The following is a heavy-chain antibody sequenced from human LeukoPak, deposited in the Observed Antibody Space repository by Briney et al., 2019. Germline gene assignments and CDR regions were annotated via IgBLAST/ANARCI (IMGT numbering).Heavy chain of an antibody. CDR1: GGSISSSSYY. V-gene: IGHV4-39*01. Sequence: SETLSLTCTVSGGSISSSSYYWGWIRQPPGKGLEWIGRNYYSGSTYYNPSLKGRVTKSVDTSKNQFSLKLSSVTAADTAVYYCARLELDGYNWYYWGQGTLVTVSS. CDR3: ARLELDGYNWYY. J-gene: IGHJ4*02. CDR2: NYYSGST. D-gene: IGHD5-24*01.